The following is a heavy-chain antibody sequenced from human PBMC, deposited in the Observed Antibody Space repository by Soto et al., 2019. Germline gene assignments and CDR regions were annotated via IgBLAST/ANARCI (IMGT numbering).Heavy chain of an antibody. Sequence: QVQLVESGGGVVQPGRSLRLSCAASGFTFSSYGMHWVRQAPGKGLEWVAVISYDGSNKYYADSVKGRFTISRDNSKNTLYLQMNSLRAEDTAVYYCAKSEGRLVRFLFGYWGQGTLVTVSS. CDR1: GFTFSSYG. D-gene: IGHD6-19*01. CDR3: AKSEGRLVRFLFGY. CDR2: ISYDGSNK. J-gene: IGHJ4*02. V-gene: IGHV3-30*18.